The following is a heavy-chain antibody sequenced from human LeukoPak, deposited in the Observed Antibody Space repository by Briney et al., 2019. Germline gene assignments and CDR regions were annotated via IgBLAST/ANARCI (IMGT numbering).Heavy chain of an antibody. CDR1: GFTFSSYA. Sequence: GGSLRLSGAASGFTFSSYAMIWVRQAPGKGLEWVSAISGSCGSTYYADSVKGRFTISRDNSKNTLYLQMNSLRAEDTAVYYCAKGAGIAVAGTNSLFDYWGQGTLVTVSS. V-gene: IGHV3-23*01. J-gene: IGHJ4*02. D-gene: IGHD6-19*01. CDR2: ISGSCGST. CDR3: AKGAGIAVAGTNSLFDY.